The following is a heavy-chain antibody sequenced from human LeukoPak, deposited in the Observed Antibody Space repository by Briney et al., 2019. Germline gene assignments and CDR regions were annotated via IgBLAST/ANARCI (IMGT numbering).Heavy chain of an antibody. Sequence: PGGSLRLSCAASGFTFSSYAMHWVRQAPGKGLEWVAVISYDGSNKYYADSVKGRFTISRDNSKNTLYLQMNSLRAEDTAVYYCARDPSANYYDSSGSFDYWGQGTLVTVSS. CDR2: ISYDGSNK. CDR3: ARDPSANYYDSSGSFDY. CDR1: GFTFSSYA. V-gene: IGHV3-30-3*01. J-gene: IGHJ4*02. D-gene: IGHD3-22*01.